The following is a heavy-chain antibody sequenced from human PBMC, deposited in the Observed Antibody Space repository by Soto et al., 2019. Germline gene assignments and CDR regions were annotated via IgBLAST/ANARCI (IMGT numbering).Heavy chain of an antibody. D-gene: IGHD5-18*01. J-gene: IGHJ4*02. CDR1: GFSFSSYW. V-gene: IGHV3-7*01. Sequence: EVQLEESGGGLVQPGGSLRLSCAASGFSFSSYWMSWVRQAPGKGPEWVAIVSSDGRDKTYADSVKGRFTISRDNAENSLFLQVNSVRGDEPAVYYCARDDGYSGPFDYCGQGALVTVSS. CDR2: VSSDGRDK. CDR3: ARDDGYSGPFDY.